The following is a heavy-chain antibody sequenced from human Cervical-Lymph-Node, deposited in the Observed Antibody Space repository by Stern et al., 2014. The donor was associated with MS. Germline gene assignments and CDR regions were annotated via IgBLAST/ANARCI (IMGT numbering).Heavy chain of an antibody. CDR1: GFTFSSYG. J-gene: IGHJ4*02. CDR3: AKDQTGTPWY. Sequence: VQLVESGGGVVQPGRSLRLSCAASGFTFSSYGMHWVRQAPGKGLEWVAVISYDGSNKYYADSVKGRFTISRDNSKNPLYLQMNSLRAEDTAVYYCAKDQTGTPWYWGQGTLVTVSS. V-gene: IGHV3-30*18. CDR2: ISYDGSNK. D-gene: IGHD1-1*01.